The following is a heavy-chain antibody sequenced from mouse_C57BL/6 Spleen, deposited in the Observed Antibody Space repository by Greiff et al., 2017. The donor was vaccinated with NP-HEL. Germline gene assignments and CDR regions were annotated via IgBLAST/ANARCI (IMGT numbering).Heavy chain of an antibody. CDR2: ISNLAYSI. CDR1: GFTFSDYG. D-gene: IGHD4-1*01. CDR3: ARQAGTAVFAY. Sequence: EVQRVESRGGLVQPGGSLKLSCAASGFTFSDYGMAWVRQAPRKGPEWVAFISNLAYSIYYADTVTGRFTISRENAKNTLYLEMSSLRSEDTAMYYCARQAGTAVFAYWGQGTLVTVSA. V-gene: IGHV5-15*01. J-gene: IGHJ3*01.